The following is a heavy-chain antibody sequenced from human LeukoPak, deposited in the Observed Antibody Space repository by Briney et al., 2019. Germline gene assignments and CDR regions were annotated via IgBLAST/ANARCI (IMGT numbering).Heavy chain of an antibody. J-gene: IGHJ3*02. CDR2: ISYDGSNK. D-gene: IGHD3-22*01. CDR1: GFTFRSYG. Sequence: GRSPRLSCAASGFTFRSYGIHWVRQAPGKGLEWVAVISYDGSNKYYADSVKGRFTISRDNSKNTLYLQMNSLRAEDTAVYYCAKDRSTYYYDSSGYYPDAFDIWGQGTMVTVSS. V-gene: IGHV3-30*18. CDR3: AKDRSTYYYDSSGYYPDAFDI.